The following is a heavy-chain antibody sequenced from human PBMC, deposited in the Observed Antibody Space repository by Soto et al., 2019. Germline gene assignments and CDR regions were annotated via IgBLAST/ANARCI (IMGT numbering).Heavy chain of an antibody. J-gene: IGHJ5*02. CDR1: GGCISSYY. Sequence: SETLSLTCTVCGGCISSYYWSWIRQPPGKGLEWIGYIYYSGSTNYNPSLKSRVTISVDTSKNQFSLKLSSVTAADTAVYYCASMGLKYRFDPWGQGTLVTVSS. CDR3: ASMGLKYRFDP. V-gene: IGHV4-59*01. D-gene: IGHD2-2*01. CDR2: IYYSGST.